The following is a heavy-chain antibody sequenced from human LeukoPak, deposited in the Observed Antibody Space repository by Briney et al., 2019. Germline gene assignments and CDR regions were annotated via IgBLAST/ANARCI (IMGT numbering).Heavy chain of an antibody. CDR3: ARSRDGYNLHLFDY. V-gene: IGHV3-20*04. D-gene: IGHD5-24*01. Sequence: GGSLRLSCAASGFTFDDYGMSWVRQAPGKGLKWVSGINWNGDSTGYADSVKGRFTISRDNAKNSLYLQMNSLGAEDTALYYCARSRDGYNLHLFDYWGQGTLVTVSS. CDR2: INWNGDST. CDR1: GFTFDDYG. J-gene: IGHJ4*02.